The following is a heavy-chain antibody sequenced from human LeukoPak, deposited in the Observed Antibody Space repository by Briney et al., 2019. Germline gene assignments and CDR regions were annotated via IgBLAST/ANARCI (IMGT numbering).Heavy chain of an antibody. Sequence: GGSLRLSCAASGFSLSAYWMTWVRQAPGKGLEWVANINRDGSQKNHVDSVKGRFTISRDNSKNTLYLQMNSLRAEDTAVYYCARVPSVGYGDYVMIYYGMDVWGQGTTVTVSS. CDR3: ARVPSVGYGDYVMIYYGMDV. J-gene: IGHJ6*02. CDR1: GFSLSAYW. D-gene: IGHD4-17*01. CDR2: INRDGSQK. V-gene: IGHV3-7*03.